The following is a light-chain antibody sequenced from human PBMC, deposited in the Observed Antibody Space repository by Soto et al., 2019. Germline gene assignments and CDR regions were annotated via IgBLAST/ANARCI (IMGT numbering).Light chain of an antibody. CDR3: QQYGSSPGYT. J-gene: IGKJ2*01. V-gene: IGKV3-20*01. Sequence: EIVLTQSPGTLSLSPGERATLSCRASQSVSSSSLDWYQQRPGQAPRLLIYGASGRATGIPARFSGSGSGTDFTLTISRLEPEDFAVYYCQQYGSSPGYTFGQGTKLEIK. CDR2: GAS. CDR1: QSVSSSS.